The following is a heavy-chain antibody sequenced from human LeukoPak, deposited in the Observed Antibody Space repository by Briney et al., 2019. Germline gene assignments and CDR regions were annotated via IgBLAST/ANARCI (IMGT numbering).Heavy chain of an antibody. Sequence: SESLSLTCTVSGGSISSGAYYWSWIRQPPGKGLEWIGYIYYSGSTYYNPSLKSRVTISVDTSKNQFSLKLSSVTAADTAVYYCARASHFDWLSYYFGYWGQGTLVTVSS. CDR3: ARASHFDWLSYYFGY. J-gene: IGHJ4*02. CDR2: IYYSGST. V-gene: IGHV4-30-4*01. D-gene: IGHD3-9*01. CDR1: GGSISSGAYY.